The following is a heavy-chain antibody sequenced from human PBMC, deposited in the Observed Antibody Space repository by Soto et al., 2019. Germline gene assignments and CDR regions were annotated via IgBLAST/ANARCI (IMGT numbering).Heavy chain of an antibody. CDR2: IIPIFGTA. Sequence: ASVKVSCKASGATFSSYAISWVRQAPGQGLEWMGGIIPIFGTANSAQKFQGRVTITADESTSTAYMELSSLRSEDTAVYYCARDPTLTTGIYYYYIMDVWGQGTTVTVSS. J-gene: IGHJ6*02. V-gene: IGHV1-69*13. CDR3: ARDPTLTTGIYYYYIMDV. CDR1: GATFSSYA. D-gene: IGHD4-17*01.